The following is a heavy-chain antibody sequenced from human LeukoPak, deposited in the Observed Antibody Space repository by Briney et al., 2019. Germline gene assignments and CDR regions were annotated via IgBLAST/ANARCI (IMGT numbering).Heavy chain of an antibody. D-gene: IGHD2/OR15-2a*01. J-gene: IGHJ4*02. V-gene: IGHV1-46*01. CDR1: GYTFTSNY. CDR2: IYPRDGST. CDR3: ARGLGSYSTTWYPPLRY. Sequence: GASVKVSCKASGYTFTSNYIHWVRQAPGQGLEWMGMIYPRDGSTSYAQKFQGRVTLTRDTSINTAYMELSSLRSDDAAVYYCARGLGSYSTTWYPPLRYWGQGTLVTVSS.